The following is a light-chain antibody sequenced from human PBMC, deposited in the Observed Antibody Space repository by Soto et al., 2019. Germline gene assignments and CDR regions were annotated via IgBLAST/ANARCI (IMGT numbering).Light chain of an antibody. J-gene: IGLJ3*02. V-gene: IGLV2-14*01. Sequence: QSVLTQPASVSGSPGQSITLSCTGPSSDVGDYNYVSWYQQHPGKAPRLIIYEVSYRPSGVSKRFSGSKSGNTASLTISGLQAEDEADYYCSSYASSSTWVFGGGTKLTVL. CDR2: EVS. CDR1: SSDVGDYNY. CDR3: SSYASSSTWV.